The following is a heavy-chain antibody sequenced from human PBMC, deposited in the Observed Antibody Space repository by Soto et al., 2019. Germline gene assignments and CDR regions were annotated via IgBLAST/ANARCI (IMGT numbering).Heavy chain of an antibody. J-gene: IGHJ3*01. V-gene: IGHV3-49*03. CDR1: GFTFGDYA. Sequence: EVQLVESGGDLVQPGRSLRLSCTTSGFTFGDYAVSWLRQAPGKGLEWVSFIRSKVSGGTAEYAASVKGRFTISRDDSKSIAYLQVNSLKIEDTAVYYCTRDLLGVRAFDFWGQGTMVTVSS. CDR2: IRSKVSGGTA. CDR3: TRDLLGVRAFDF. D-gene: IGHD3-16*01.